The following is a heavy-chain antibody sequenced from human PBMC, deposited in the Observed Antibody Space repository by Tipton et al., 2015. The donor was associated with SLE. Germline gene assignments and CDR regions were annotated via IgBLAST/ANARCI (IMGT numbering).Heavy chain of an antibody. Sequence: TLSLTCAVYGGSFSSSSYYWSWIRQPPGKGLEWIGYIYYSGSTNYNPSLKSRVTISVDTSKNQFSLKLSSVTAADTAVYYCARRCGEESYWYFDLWGRGTLVTVSS. V-gene: IGHV4-61*01. CDR2: IYYSGST. CDR1: GGSFSSSSYY. D-gene: IGHD3-10*01. CDR3: ARRCGEESYWYFDL. J-gene: IGHJ2*01.